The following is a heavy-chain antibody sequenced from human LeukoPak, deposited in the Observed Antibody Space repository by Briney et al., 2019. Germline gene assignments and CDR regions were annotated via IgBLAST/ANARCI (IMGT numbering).Heavy chain of an antibody. D-gene: IGHD2-15*01. J-gene: IGHJ6*03. CDR1: GYTFTSYG. CDR2: ISAYNGST. CDR3: ASCSGGSCYVPYYMDV. V-gene: IGHV1-18*01. Sequence: ASVKVSCKASGYTFTSYGISWVRQAPGQGLEWMGWISAYNGSTNYAQKLQGRVTMTTDTSTSTAYMELRSLRSDDTAVYYCASCSGGSCYVPYYMDVWGKGTTVTVSS.